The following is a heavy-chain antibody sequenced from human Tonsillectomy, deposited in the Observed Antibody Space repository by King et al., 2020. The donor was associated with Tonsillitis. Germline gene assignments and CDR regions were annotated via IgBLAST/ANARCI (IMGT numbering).Heavy chain of an antibody. J-gene: IGHJ4*02. CDR3: ANSPLG. CDR1: GFTFSSYG. V-gene: IGHV3-30*02. Sequence: VQLVESGGGVVQPGGSLRLSCAASGFTFSSYGMHWVRQAPGKGLEWVAFIRCDGCNKYYADSVKGRFTISRDNSKNTLYLQMNSLRAEDTAVYYCANSPLGWGQRTLVTVSS. D-gene: IGHD1-26*01. CDR2: IRCDGCNK.